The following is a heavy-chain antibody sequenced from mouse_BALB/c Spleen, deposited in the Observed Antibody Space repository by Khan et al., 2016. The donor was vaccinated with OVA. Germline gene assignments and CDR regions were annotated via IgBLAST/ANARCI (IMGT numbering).Heavy chain of an antibody. CDR3: ARNQGIVDGSFAY. D-gene: IGHD2-3*01. J-gene: IGHJ3*01. V-gene: IGHV2-4-1*01. CDR1: GFSLTSYG. Sequence: QMQLEESGPGLVQPSQSLSITCTVSGFSLTSYGVHWVRQSPGKGLEWLGVIWSGGSTDYNAAFISRLSISKDNSKSHVFFKMNSLQADDTAIYYCARNQGIVDGSFAYWGQGTLVTVSA. CDR2: IWSGGST.